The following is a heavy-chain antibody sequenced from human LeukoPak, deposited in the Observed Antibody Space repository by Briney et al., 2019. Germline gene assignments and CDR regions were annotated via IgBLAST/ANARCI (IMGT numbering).Heavy chain of an antibody. J-gene: IGHJ3*02. CDR1: GYTFTSYG. D-gene: IGHD5-18*01. CDR2: ISAYNGNT. V-gene: IGHV1-18*01. CDR3: ARDWKQLWLPGAFDI. Sequence: ASVKVSCKASGYTFTSYGISWVRQAPGQGLEWMGWISAYNGNTNYAQKLQGRVTMTTDTSTSTAYMELRSLRSDDTAVYYCARDWKQLWLPGAFDIWGQGTMVTVSS.